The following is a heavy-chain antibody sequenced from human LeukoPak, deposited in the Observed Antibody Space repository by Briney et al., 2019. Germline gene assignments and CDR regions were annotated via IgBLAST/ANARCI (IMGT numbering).Heavy chain of an antibody. V-gene: IGHV4-34*01. CDR3: ARPQFFGVVKRSNNWFDP. D-gene: IGHD3-3*01. CDR1: GGSFSGYY. J-gene: IGHJ5*02. CDR2: INHRRST. Sequence: SSETLSLTCAVYGGSFSGYYWSWIRQPPGKGLEWIGEINHRRSTNYNPSLKSRVTMSVDTSKNQFSLKLSSVTAADTAVYYCARPQFFGVVKRSNNWFDPWGQGTLVTVSS.